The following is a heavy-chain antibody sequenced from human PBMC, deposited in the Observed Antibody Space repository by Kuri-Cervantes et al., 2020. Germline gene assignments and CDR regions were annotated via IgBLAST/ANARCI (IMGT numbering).Heavy chain of an antibody. V-gene: IGHV3-21*01. Sequence: GGSLRLSCAASGFTFSDAWMSWVRQAPGKGLEWVSSISSSSSYIYYADSVKGRFTISRDNAKNSLYLQMNSLRAEDTAVYYCARESDVVPAAILNYYYYYGMDVWGQGTTVTVSS. CDR3: ARESDVVPAAILNYYYYYGMDV. J-gene: IGHJ6*02. CDR1: GFTFSDAW. D-gene: IGHD2-2*01. CDR2: ISSSSSYI.